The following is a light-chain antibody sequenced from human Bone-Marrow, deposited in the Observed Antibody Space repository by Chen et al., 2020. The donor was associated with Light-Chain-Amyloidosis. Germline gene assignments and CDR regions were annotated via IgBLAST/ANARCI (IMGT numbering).Light chain of an antibody. CDR3: AAWDDSLNGVV. CDR2: NDY. J-gene: IGLJ2*01. CDR1: SSNLGSHS. Sequence: HSVLTQPPSASGTPEQRVTISFSGSSSNLGSHSVNWYQQIPGTAPTLLIYNDYQRPSGVPDRFTGYKAGTSVSLANSGLQSEDESDYYCAAWDDSLNGVVFGCGTKVTVL. V-gene: IGLV1-44*01.